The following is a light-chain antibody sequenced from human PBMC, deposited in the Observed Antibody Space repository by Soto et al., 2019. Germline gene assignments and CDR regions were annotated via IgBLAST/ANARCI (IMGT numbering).Light chain of an antibody. CDR2: GAS. V-gene: IGKV3-20*01. J-gene: IGKJ4*01. Sequence: EIVLTQSPGTLSLSPGERATLSCRASQSVSSSFLAWYQQKPGQAPRHLIYGASSRDTGIPDRFSGSGSGTDFTLTISRLEPEDVAVYYCQQYGSSPLTFGGGTKVEIK. CDR3: QQYGSSPLT. CDR1: QSVSSSF.